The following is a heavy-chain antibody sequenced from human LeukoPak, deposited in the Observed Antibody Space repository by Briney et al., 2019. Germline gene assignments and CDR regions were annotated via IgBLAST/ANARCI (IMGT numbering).Heavy chain of an antibody. CDR2: IYYSGST. CDR3: ARHDEDGSGNNWFDP. J-gene: IGHJ5*02. CDR1: GGSISSSRLY. Sequence: PSETLSLTCIVSGGSISSSRLYWGWIRQPPGQGLEWIGTIYYSGSTYYNPSLKSRVTISVDTSKNQFPLRLSSVTAADTAVYFCARHDEDGSGNNWFDPWGQGTLVTVSS. V-gene: IGHV4-39*01.